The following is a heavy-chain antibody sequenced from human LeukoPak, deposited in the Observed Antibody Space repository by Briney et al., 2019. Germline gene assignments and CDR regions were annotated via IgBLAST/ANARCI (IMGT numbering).Heavy chain of an antibody. V-gene: IGHV3-15*01. Sequence: PGGSLRLSCAASGFTFSNAWMSWVRQAPGKGLEWVARIKSKTDGGTTDYAAPVKGRFTISRDDSKNTLYLQMNSLKAEDTAVYYCTTVFNLRSSGSSPHYWGQGTLVTVSS. CDR1: GFTFSNAW. D-gene: IGHD6-6*01. J-gene: IGHJ4*02. CDR2: IKSKTDGGTT. CDR3: TTVFNLRSSGSSPHY.